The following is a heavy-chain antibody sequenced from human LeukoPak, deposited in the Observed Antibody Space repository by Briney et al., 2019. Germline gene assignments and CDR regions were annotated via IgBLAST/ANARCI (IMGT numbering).Heavy chain of an antibody. V-gene: IGHV3-23*01. CDR3: AKPRTMTTGVGRYFDL. D-gene: IGHD3-3*01. Sequence: GGSLRLSCGASGFTFTSYAMSWIRQAPGKGLEWVSAISGGGENTYYGDSVKGRFTISRDNSKNTLYLQMNSLRAEDTATYYCAKPRTMTTGVGRYFDLWGRGTLVTVSS. CDR2: ISGGGENT. CDR1: GFTFTSYA. J-gene: IGHJ2*01.